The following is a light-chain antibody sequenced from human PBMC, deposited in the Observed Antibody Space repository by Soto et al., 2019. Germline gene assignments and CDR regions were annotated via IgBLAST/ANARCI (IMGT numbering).Light chain of an antibody. V-gene: IGKV2-28*01. Sequence: DIVMSQTLLSLPVTAGEPASISCRSSQSLLHSNGYNYLDWYLQKPGQSPQLLIYLGSTRASGVPDRFSGSGSGTDFTLKISRVEAEDVGVYYCMQALQTPRTFGQGTRLEIK. CDR2: LGS. CDR1: QSLLHSNGYNY. CDR3: MQALQTPRT. J-gene: IGKJ5*01.